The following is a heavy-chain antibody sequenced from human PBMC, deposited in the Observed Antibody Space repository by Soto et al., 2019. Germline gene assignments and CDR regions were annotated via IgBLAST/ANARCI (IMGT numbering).Heavy chain of an antibody. J-gene: IGHJ4*02. V-gene: IGHV1-69*13. CDR3: ARGSPEGWLQRMYYFDY. Sequence: SVKVSCKASGGTFSSYAISWVRQAPGQGLEWMGGIIPIFGTANYAQKFQGRVTITADESTSTAYMELSSLRSEDTAVYYCARGSPEGWLQRMYYFDYWGQGTLVTVSS. CDR2: IIPIFGTA. CDR1: GGTFSSYA. D-gene: IGHD5-12*01.